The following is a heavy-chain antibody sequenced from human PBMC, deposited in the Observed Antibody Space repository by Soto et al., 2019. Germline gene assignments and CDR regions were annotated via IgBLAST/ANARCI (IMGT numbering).Heavy chain of an antibody. D-gene: IGHD3-3*01. V-gene: IGHV1-46*03. CDR1: GYTFTSSY. CDR2: INPSGGST. Sequence: ASVKVSCKASGYTFTSSYMHWVRQAPGQGLEWMGIINPSGGSTSYAQKFQGRVTMTRDTSTSTVYMELSSLTSEDMVVYYCARYPLGVLEWLLVFDYWGQGNLVTVSS. CDR3: ARYPLGVLEWLLVFDY. J-gene: IGHJ4*02.